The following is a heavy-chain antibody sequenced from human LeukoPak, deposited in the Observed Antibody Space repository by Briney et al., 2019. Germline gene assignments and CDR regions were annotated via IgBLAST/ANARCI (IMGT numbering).Heavy chain of an antibody. V-gene: IGHV4-4*02. Sequence: PSGTLSLTCAVSGGSISSSNWWSWVRQPPGKGLEWIGEIYHSGSTNYNPSLKSRVTISVDTSKNQFSLKLSSVTAADTAVYYCARTHSSWYVRGSFQHWGQGTLVTVSS. CDR3: ARTHSSWYVRGSFQH. J-gene: IGHJ1*01. CDR2: IYHSGST. CDR1: GGSISSSNW. D-gene: IGHD6-13*01.